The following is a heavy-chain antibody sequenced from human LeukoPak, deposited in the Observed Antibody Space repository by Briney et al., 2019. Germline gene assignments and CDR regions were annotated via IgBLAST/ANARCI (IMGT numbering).Heavy chain of an antibody. J-gene: IGHJ6*02. V-gene: IGHV3-7*01. CDR1: GFTFSNYW. D-gene: IGHD2-2*01. CDR3: ATDQRACTNTSCYYYYYGMDV. Sequence: GGSLRHSCGASGFTFSNYWMSWVRQAPAKGLEWVANIKQDGNEKYYVDSVKGRITISRDNDKNSLYLQMNSLRAEDTAMYYCATDQRACTNTSCYYYYYGMDVWGQGTTVTVSS. CDR2: IKQDGNEK.